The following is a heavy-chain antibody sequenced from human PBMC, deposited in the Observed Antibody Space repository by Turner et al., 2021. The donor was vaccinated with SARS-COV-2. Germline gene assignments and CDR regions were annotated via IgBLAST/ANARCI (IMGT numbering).Heavy chain of an antibody. CDR1: GYTLTELS. CDR2: FDPEDAET. CDR3: ATGYAYCGGDCSIHY. V-gene: IGHV1-24*01. J-gene: IGHJ4*02. D-gene: IGHD2-21*02. Sequence: QVQLVQSGAEVKKPGASVKVSCRVSGYTLTELSMHWVRQAPGKGLEWMGGFDPEDAETIYAQKFQGRVTMTEDTSSDTAYMELSSLRSEDTAVYYCATGYAYCGGDCSIHYWGQGTLVTVSS.